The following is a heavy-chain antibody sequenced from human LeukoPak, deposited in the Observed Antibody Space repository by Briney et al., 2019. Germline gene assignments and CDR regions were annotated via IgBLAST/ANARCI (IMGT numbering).Heavy chain of an antibody. CDR3: TRGYGSGSLIAFDI. D-gene: IGHD3-10*01. J-gene: IGHJ3*02. CDR2: ISYVGSNK. Sequence: GGSLRLSCAASGFTFSSYAMHWVRQAPGKGLEWVAVISYVGSNKYYADSVKGRFTTSRDNSKNTLYLQMNSLRAEDTAVYYCTRGYGSGSLIAFDIWGQGTRVSVSS. V-gene: IGHV3-30-3*01. CDR1: GFTFSSYA.